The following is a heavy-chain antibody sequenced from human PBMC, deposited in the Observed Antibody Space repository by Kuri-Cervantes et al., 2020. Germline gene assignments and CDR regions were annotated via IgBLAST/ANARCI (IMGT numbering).Heavy chain of an antibody. Sequence: GESLKISCVASGFTFSSYAMHWVRQAPGKGLEWVAVISYDGSNKYYADSVKGRFTISRDDSKNTLYLQMNSLRAEDTAVYYCARGGRGFSSSWYDYWGRGTLVTVSS. J-gene: IGHJ4*02. CDR2: ISYDGSNK. V-gene: IGHV3-30-3*01. D-gene: IGHD6-13*01. CDR3: ARGGRGFSSSWYDY. CDR1: GFTFSSYA.